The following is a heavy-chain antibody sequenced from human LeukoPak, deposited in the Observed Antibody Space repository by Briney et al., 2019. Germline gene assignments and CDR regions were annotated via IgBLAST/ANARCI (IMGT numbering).Heavy chain of an antibody. CDR3: AKDSSSSWYGGGEFDY. CDR2: ISYDGSNK. CDR1: GFTFSSYG. J-gene: IGHJ4*02. D-gene: IGHD6-13*01. V-gene: IGHV3-30*18. Sequence: GGSLRLSCAASGFTFSSYGMHWVRQAPGKGLEWVAVISYDGSNKYYADSVKGRFTISRDNSKNTLYLQMNSLRAEDTAVYYCAKDSSSSWYGGGEFDYWGQGTLVTVSS.